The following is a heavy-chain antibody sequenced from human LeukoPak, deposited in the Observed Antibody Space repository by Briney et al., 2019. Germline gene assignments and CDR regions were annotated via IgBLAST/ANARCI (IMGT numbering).Heavy chain of an antibody. Sequence: GGSLRLSCTASGFTFSSYWMNWVRQAPGKGLEWVANIKQDGSEKYYVDSVKGRFTISRDNAKNSLYLQMNSLRAEDTAVYYCARDAYSSGWYGDLDSWGQGALVTVSS. CDR1: GFTFSSYW. J-gene: IGHJ4*02. D-gene: IGHD6-19*01. CDR3: ARDAYSSGWYGDLDS. V-gene: IGHV3-7*05. CDR2: IKQDGSEK.